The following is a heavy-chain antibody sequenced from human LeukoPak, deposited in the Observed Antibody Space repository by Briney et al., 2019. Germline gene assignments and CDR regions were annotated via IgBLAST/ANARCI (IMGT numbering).Heavy chain of an antibody. Sequence: GGSLRLSCAASGFTFSSYAMTWVRQAPGKGLEWVSSISSSGSNTYYADSVKGRFTISRDNSKNTVFLQMNSLKVEDTALYYCAKDLRPDGLYDFDSWGQGTLVTVSS. CDR3: AKDLRPDGLYDFDS. J-gene: IGHJ4*02. D-gene: IGHD5/OR15-5a*01. CDR1: GFTFSSYA. V-gene: IGHV3-23*01. CDR2: ISSSGSNT.